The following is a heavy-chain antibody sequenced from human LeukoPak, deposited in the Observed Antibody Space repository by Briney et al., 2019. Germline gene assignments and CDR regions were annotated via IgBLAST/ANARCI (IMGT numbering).Heavy chain of an antibody. Sequence: GESLKISCTTSGYTFTTYWIAWVRQMPGKGLEWMGIIYPGDSDTRYSPSFRGQVTISADRSLTTAYLQWRSLKASDTAMYYCARLRDGNYYYGMDVWGQGTTVTVSS. CDR1: GYTFTTYW. D-gene: IGHD5-24*01. CDR3: ARLRDGNYYYGMDV. CDR2: IYPGDSDT. J-gene: IGHJ6*02. V-gene: IGHV5-51*01.